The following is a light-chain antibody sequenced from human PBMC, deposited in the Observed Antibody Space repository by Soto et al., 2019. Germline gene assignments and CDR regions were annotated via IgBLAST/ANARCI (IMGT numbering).Light chain of an antibody. CDR2: GAS. V-gene: IGKV3-20*01. CDR1: QSVSSN. J-gene: IGKJ4*01. Sequence: EIVITQSPATLSVSPGEIATLSLRASQSVSSNLAWYQQKPGQAPRLLIYGASSRATGIPDRFSGSGSGTDFTLTISRLEPEDFAVYYCQQYGSSPLTFGGGTKVDIK. CDR3: QQYGSSPLT.